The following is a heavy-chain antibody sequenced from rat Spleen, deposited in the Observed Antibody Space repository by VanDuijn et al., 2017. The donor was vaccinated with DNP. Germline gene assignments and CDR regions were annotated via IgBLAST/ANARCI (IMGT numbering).Heavy chain of an antibody. CDR3: TTLNFYASLSEYFDY. Sequence: EVQLVESGGGLVQPGRSMKLSCAASGFTFSSFPMAWVRQAPTKGLEWVATISTSGGSTYYRDSVKGRFTISRDNTKNTLHLQMNSLRSEDTATYYCTTLNFYASLSEYFDYWGQGVMVTVSS. V-gene: IGHV5-46*01. CDR1: GFTFSSFP. CDR2: ISTSGGST. J-gene: IGHJ2*01. D-gene: IGHD1-12*01.